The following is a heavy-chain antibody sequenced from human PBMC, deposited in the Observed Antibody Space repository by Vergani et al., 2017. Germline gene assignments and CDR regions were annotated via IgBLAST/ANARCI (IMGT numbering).Heavy chain of an antibody. CDR2: INPNSGGT. CDR3: ARDPYGDYESLSYFDY. J-gene: IGHJ4*02. Sequence: QAQLVQSGAEVKKPGSSVKVSCKASGGTFSSYAISWVRQAPGQGLEWMGWINPNSGGTNYAQKFQGRVTMTRDMSISTAYMELSRLRSDDTAVYYCARDPYGDYESLSYFDYWGQGTLVTVSS. D-gene: IGHD4-17*01. V-gene: IGHV1-2*02. CDR1: GGTFSSYA.